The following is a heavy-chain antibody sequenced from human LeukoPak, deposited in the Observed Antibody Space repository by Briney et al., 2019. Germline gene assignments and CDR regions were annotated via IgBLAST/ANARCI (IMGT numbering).Heavy chain of an antibody. V-gene: IGHV3-23*01. J-gene: IGHJ6*03. Sequence: GGSLRLSCAASGFTFSSYAMSWVRQAPGKGLEWVSDTSGSGGSTYYADSVKGRFTISRDNSKNTPYLQMNSLRAEDTAVYYCAKDGTNVYYYYMDVWGKGTTVTVSS. CDR3: AKDGTNVYYYYMDV. CDR1: GFTFSSYA. CDR2: TSGSGGST.